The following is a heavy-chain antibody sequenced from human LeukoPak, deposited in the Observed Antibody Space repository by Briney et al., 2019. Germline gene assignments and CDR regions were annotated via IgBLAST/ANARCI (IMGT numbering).Heavy chain of an antibody. D-gene: IGHD3-9*01. J-gene: IGHJ4*02. CDR1: GFTFSYYY. Sequence: GGSLRLSCAASGFTFSYYYMSWVRQAPGKGLEWVSYISSSGSTILNADSVKGRFTISRDNAKNSVSLQMNSLRAEDTAVYYCARDYFASGYLDYWGQGTLVTVSS. CDR2: ISSSGSTI. V-gene: IGHV3-11*01. CDR3: ARDYFASGYLDY.